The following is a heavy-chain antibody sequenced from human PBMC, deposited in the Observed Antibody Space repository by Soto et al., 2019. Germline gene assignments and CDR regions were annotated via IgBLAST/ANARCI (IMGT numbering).Heavy chain of an antibody. Sequence: ASVKVSCKASGYTFTNYDINWVRQATGQGLEWMGWMNPNSGNTKYSQKFQGRVTITRGTSASTAYMELSSLRSGDTAVYYCAREQARALYFDYWGQGTLVTVSS. J-gene: IGHJ4*02. CDR2: MNPNSGNT. CDR3: AREQARALYFDY. V-gene: IGHV1-8*01. CDR1: GYTFTNYD. D-gene: IGHD6-6*01.